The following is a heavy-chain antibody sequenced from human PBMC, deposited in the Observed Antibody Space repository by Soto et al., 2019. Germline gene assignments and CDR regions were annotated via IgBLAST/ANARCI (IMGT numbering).Heavy chain of an antibody. CDR1: GFSCSSYG. D-gene: IGHD1-26*01. CDR2: IWYDGSNK. Sequence: GASLRLPCAASGFSCSSYGWHWVRQAPGKGLEWVAVIWYDGSNKYYAASVKGRFTISRENSKNTLYLQMNSLGAEDTAVYYCARDMALTGSGSYFDYWRQGTLVTSPQ. CDR3: ARDMALTGSGSYFDY. V-gene: IGHV3-33*01. J-gene: IGHJ4*02.